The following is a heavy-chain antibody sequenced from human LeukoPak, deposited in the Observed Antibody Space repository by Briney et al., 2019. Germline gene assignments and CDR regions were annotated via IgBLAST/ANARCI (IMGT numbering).Heavy chain of an antibody. D-gene: IGHD2-8*02. J-gene: IGHJ4*02. CDR1: GFTFGDYA. V-gene: IGHV3-49*03. Sequence: GGSLRLSCTASGFTFGDYAMSWFRQAPGKGLEWVGFIRSKAYGGTTEYAASVKGRFTISRDDSKSIPYLQMNSLKTEDTAVYYCTRESGGVCWIDYWGQGTLDTVSS. CDR3: TRESGGVCWIDY. CDR2: IRSKAYGGTT.